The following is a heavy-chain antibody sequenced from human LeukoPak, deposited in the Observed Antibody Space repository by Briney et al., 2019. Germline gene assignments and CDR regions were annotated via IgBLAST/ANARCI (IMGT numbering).Heavy chain of an antibody. J-gene: IGHJ4*02. Sequence: GGSLRLSCAASGFTFSSYGMHWVRQAPGKGLEWVAFIRYDGSNKYHADSVKGRFTISRDNSKNTLYLQMNSLRAEDTAVYYCARVLYTVAEFGYWGQGTLVTVSS. D-gene: IGHD6-19*01. CDR1: GFTFSSYG. CDR3: ARVLYTVAEFGY. V-gene: IGHV3-30*02. CDR2: IRYDGSNK.